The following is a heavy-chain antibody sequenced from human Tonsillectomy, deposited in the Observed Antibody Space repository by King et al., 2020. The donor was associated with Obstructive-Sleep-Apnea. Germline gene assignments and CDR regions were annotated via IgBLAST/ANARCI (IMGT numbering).Heavy chain of an antibody. D-gene: IGHD3-10*01. CDR2: IIPIFGTA. CDR3: ARAPNLFRGVDYYYYGMDV. CDR1: GGTFSSYA. V-gene: IGHV1-69*01. J-gene: IGHJ6*02. Sequence: VQLVESGAEVKKPGSSVKVSCKASGGTFSSYAISWVRQAPGQGLEWMGGIIPIFGTANYAQKFQGRVTITADESTSTAYMELSSLRSEDTAGYYCARAPNLFRGVDYYYYGMDVWGQGTPVTVSS.